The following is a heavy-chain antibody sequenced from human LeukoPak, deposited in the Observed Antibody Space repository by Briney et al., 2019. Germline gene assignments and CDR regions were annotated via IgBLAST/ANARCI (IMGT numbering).Heavy chain of an antibody. CDR3: AKVRVHSLMEYYYYGMDV. Sequence: GGSLRLSCAASGFTFSSFAMSWVRQAPGKGLEWVSLISGSGGSTYYADSVKGRFTISRDNSKNTLYLQMNSLRAEDTAVYYCAKVRVHSLMEYYYYGMDVWGQGTTVTVSS. CDR2: ISGSGGST. V-gene: IGHV3-23*01. D-gene: IGHD3-16*01. J-gene: IGHJ6*02. CDR1: GFTFSSFA.